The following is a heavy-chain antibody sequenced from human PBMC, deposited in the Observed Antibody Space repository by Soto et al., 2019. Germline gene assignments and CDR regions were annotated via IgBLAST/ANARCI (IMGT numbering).Heavy chain of an antibody. CDR2: IYTSGST. D-gene: IGHD5-12*01. J-gene: IGHJ6*02. Sequence: SETLSLTCTVSGGSISSYYWSWIRQPAGKGLEWIGRIYTSGSTNYNPSLKSRVTMSVDTSKNQFSLKLSSVTAADTAVYYCASDRVATSYYYYYYGMDVWGQGTTVTVSS. CDR1: GGSISSYY. V-gene: IGHV4-4*07. CDR3: ASDRVATSYYYYYYGMDV.